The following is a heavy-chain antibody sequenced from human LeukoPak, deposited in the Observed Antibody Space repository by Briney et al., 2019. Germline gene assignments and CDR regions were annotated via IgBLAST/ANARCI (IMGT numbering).Heavy chain of an antibody. CDR3: ARDLGYGDYVHFDL. D-gene: IGHD4-17*01. CDR2: IYYSGST. J-gene: IGHJ2*01. V-gene: IGHV4-59*01. CDR1: GGSISSYY. Sequence: PSETLSLTCTVSGGSISSYYWSWIRQPPGKGLEWIGYIYYSGSTNYNPSLKSRVTISVDTSKNQFSLKLSSVTAADTAVYYCARDLGYGDYVHFDLWGRGTLVTVSS.